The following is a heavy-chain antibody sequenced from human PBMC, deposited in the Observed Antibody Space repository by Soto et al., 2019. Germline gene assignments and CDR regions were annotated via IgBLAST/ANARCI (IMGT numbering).Heavy chain of an antibody. D-gene: IGHD1-1*01. J-gene: IGHJ4*02. Sequence: QVHLVQSGAEVKKPGASVKVSCKASGYTFTSYGITWVRQAPGQGLEWMGWISAHNSNTDYAQKLQSRVIVTRDTSTSTADRELRSLISDVSAVYYCARGRYGDYWGQGALVTVSS. CDR1: GYTFTSYG. CDR3: ARGRYGDY. V-gene: IGHV1-18*01. CDR2: ISAHNSNT.